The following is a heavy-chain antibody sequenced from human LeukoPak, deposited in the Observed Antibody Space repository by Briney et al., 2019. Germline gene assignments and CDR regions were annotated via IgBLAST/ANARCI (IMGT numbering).Heavy chain of an antibody. V-gene: IGHV4-61*01. CDR1: GYSISSGFY. Sequence: SETLSLTCTVSGYSISSGFYWGWIRQPPGKGLEWIGYIYYSGSTNYNPSLKSRVTISVDTSKNQFSLKLSSVTAADTAVYYCARDLRAYSSSWYYWFDPWGQGTLVTVSS. CDR3: ARDLRAYSSSWYYWFDP. D-gene: IGHD6-13*01. J-gene: IGHJ5*02. CDR2: IYYSGST.